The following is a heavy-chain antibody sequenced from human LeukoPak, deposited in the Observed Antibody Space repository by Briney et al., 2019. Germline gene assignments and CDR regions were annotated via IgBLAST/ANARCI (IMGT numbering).Heavy chain of an antibody. CDR3: AREVFPSSWFDP. V-gene: IGHV1-18*01. Sequence: ASVKVSCKASGYTFNSYGIIWVRQAPGQGLEWMGWISAYNGNTNYAQKLQGRVTMTTDTSTSTAYMELRSLRSDDTAVYYCAREVFPSSWFDPWGQGTLVTVSS. CDR2: ISAYNGNT. CDR1: GYTFNSYG. D-gene: IGHD2-21*01. J-gene: IGHJ5*02.